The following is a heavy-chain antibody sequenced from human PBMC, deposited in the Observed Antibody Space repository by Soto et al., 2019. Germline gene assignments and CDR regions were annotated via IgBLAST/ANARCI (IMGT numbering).Heavy chain of an antibody. CDR1: GFTFSSYA. J-gene: IGHJ5*02. CDR3: AKALYSSGWYDWFDP. CDR2: ISGSGGST. Sequence: EVQLLESGGGLVQPGGSLRLSCAASGFTFSSYAMSWVRQAQGKGLEWVSAISGSGGSTYYADSVKGRFTISRDNSKNTLYLQMNSLRAEDTAVYYCAKALYSSGWYDWFDPWGQGTLVTVSS. V-gene: IGHV3-23*01. D-gene: IGHD6-19*01.